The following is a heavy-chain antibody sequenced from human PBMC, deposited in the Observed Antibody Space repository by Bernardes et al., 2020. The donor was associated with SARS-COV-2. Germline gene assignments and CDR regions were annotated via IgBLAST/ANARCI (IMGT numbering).Heavy chain of an antibody. V-gene: IGHV1-24*01. J-gene: IGHJ6*02. D-gene: IGHD1-20*01. CDR3: ATARAITGSVNDYYYYYGMDV. Sequence: VKVSCKVSGYTLTELSMHWVRQAPGKGLEWMGGFDPEDGETIYAQKFQGRVTMTEDTSTDTAYMELSSLRSEDTAVYYCATARAITGSVNDYYYYYGMDVWGQGTTVTVSS. CDR2: FDPEDGET. CDR1: GYTLTELS.